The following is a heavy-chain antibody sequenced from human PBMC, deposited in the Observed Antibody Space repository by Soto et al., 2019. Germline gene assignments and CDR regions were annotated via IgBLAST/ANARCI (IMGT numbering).Heavy chain of an antibody. Sequence: GGSLRLSCAASGFTVSSNYMSWVRQAPGKGPVWVSRINSDGNSTSYADSVKGRFTISRDNAKNTLYLQMNSLRAEDTAVYYCARGSNHFDYWGQGTLVTVSS. CDR2: INSDGNST. CDR1: GFTVSSNY. D-gene: IGHD4-4*01. V-gene: IGHV3-74*01. CDR3: ARGSNHFDY. J-gene: IGHJ4*02.